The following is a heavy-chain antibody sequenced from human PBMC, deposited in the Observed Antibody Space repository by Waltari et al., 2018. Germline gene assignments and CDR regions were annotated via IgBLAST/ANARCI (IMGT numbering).Heavy chain of an antibody. D-gene: IGHD2-21*01. CDR1: GAPLSSYY. V-gene: IGHV4-4*07. CDR2: MYFTGII. Sequence: QVQLRHSSPGLLKPTETLSITRRLAGAPLSSYYWNWIRQPAGKGLEWIGRMYFTGIIDYNPSLQSRVTMSVDTSKNQCFLNLTSGTAADTAVYYCATCGLSRSLSHWGQGALVTVSS. CDR3: ATCGLSRSLSH. J-gene: IGHJ4*02.